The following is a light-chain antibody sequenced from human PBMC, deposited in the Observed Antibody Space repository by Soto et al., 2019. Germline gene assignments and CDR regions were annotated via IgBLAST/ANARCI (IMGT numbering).Light chain of an antibody. V-gene: IGKV1-17*01. CDR3: QQYNSYST. CDR1: QAISNY. Sequence: DVQMTQSPSFLSASVGDRVTITCRASQAISNYLNWYQQKPGKAPNLLIFGAKTLQSGVPSRFSGSGSGTEFTLTISSLQPDDFATFYCQQYNSYSTFGQGTKVDIK. CDR2: GAK. J-gene: IGKJ1*01.